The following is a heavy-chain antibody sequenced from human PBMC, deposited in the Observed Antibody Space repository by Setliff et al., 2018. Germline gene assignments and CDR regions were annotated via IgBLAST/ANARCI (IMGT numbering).Heavy chain of an antibody. CDR1: GFSLTTTGVA. CDR3: AHRPKMGSDGFYSAFDM. V-gene: IGHV2-5*02. Sequence: SGPTLVNPTQTLTLTCTFSGFSLTTTGVAVGWIRQPPGKALEWLALIYWDDDKRYSPSLKRRLTIVKDTSTNQVVLTMTNMDPVDTATYYCAHRPKMGSDGFYSAFDMWGQGTMVTVSS. CDR2: IYWDDDK. D-gene: IGHD2-15*01. J-gene: IGHJ3*02.